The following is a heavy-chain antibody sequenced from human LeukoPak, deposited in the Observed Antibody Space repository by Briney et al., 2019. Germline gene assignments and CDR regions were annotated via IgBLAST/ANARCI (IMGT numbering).Heavy chain of an antibody. J-gene: IGHJ3*02. Sequence: KTSETLSLTCAVDGSSFSGYYWSWIRQPPGKGLEWIGEINHSGSTNYNPSLKSRVTISGDTSKNQFSLNLSSVTAADTAVYYCSRGGPSAFRSGYAIRGDAFDIWGQGTMVTVSS. CDR2: INHSGST. V-gene: IGHV4-34*01. CDR1: GSSFSGYY. CDR3: SRGGPSAFRSGYAIRGDAFDI. D-gene: IGHD3-3*01.